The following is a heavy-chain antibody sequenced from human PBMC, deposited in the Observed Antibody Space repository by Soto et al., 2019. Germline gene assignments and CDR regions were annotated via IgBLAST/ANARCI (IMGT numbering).Heavy chain of an antibody. V-gene: IGHV1-69*01. D-gene: IGHD3-16*01. J-gene: IGHJ4*02. CDR2: IIPVFGTT. CDR1: GGLFSSFA. CDR3: ARGVSPYVWFNEF. Sequence: QEQLVQSGPEVKPPGSSVKVSCKDSGGLFSSFAISWVRQAPGQGLEWLGGIIPVFGTTNYAEKFQGRVTTPADESTNTADMELSSLGSGDTAMYFCARGVSPYVWFNEFGGRGPLVTASS.